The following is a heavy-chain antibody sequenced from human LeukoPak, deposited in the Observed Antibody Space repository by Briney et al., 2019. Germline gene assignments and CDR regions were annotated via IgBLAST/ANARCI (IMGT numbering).Heavy chain of an antibody. D-gene: IGHD6-13*01. CDR1: GFTFSNHW. CDR2: IKQDGSVK. Sequence: GRSLRLSRAASGFTFSNHWMTWVRRAPGKGLDWVANIKQDGSVKFYMVSVKGRVTIYRDNAKNSVFLQMNSLRAEDTAVYYCVRSIGAAGSRRGQGTLVTVSS. V-gene: IGHV3-7*01. J-gene: IGHJ4*02. CDR3: VRSIGAAGSR.